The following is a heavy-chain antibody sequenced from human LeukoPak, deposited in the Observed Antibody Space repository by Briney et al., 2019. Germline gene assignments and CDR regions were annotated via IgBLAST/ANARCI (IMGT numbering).Heavy chain of an antibody. J-gene: IGHJ2*01. CDR3: AGGGAAADHYWYFDL. CDR2: IYYSGST. Sequence: PSETLSLXCTVSGGSISSYYWSWIRQPPGKGLEWIGYIYYSGSTNYSPSLKSRVTISVDTSKNQFSLKLSSVTAADTAVYYCAGGGAAADHYWYFDLWGRGTLVTVSS. CDR1: GGSISSYY. V-gene: IGHV4-59*01. D-gene: IGHD6-13*01.